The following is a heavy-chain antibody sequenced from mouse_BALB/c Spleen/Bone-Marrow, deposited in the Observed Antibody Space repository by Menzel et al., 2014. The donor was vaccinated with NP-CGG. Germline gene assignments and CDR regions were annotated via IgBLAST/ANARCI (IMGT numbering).Heavy chain of an antibody. V-gene: IGHV1-54*01. CDR3: ARWDYAMDY. Sequence: VQLQQSGAELVRPGTSVKVPCKASGYAFTNYLIEWVKRRPGQGLEWIGVINPGSGGTNYNEKFKGKATLTADKSSSTAYMQLSSLTSDDSAVYFCARWDYAMDYWGQGTSVTVSS. CDR2: INPGSGGT. J-gene: IGHJ4*01. CDR1: GYAFTNYL.